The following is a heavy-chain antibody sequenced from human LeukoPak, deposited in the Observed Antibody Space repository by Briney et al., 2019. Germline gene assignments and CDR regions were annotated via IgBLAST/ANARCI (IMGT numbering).Heavy chain of an antibody. CDR2: IKQEGSEK. CDR3: ARDEIYYGSDPIDY. D-gene: IGHD3-10*01. CDR1: GFNFSSHW. V-gene: IGHV3-7*01. Sequence: GGSLRLSCGASGFNFSSHWMSWVRQAPGKGHEWMDHIKQEGSEKYYVNSERGRFNISSDNTNNSLYLHMDSLRAEDTAVHYCARDEIYYGSDPIDYWGQGTLVTVSS. J-gene: IGHJ4*02.